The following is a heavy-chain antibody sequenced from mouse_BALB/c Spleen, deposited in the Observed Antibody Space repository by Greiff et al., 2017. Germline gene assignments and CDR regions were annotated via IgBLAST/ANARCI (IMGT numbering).Heavy chain of an antibody. CDR2: IRLKSNNYAT. Sequence: EVQGVESGGGLVQPGGSMKLSCVASGFTFSNYWMNWVRQSPEKGLEWVAEIRLKSNNYATHYAESVKGRFTISRDDSKSSVYLQMNNLRAEDTGIYYCTRLSTMIYAMDYWGQGTSVTVSS. CDR3: TRLSTMIYAMDY. J-gene: IGHJ4*01. V-gene: IGHV6-6*02. CDR1: GFTFSNYW. D-gene: IGHD2-4*01.